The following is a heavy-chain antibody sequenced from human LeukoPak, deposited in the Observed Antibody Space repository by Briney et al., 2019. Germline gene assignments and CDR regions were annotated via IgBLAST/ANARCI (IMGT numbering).Heavy chain of an antibody. CDR2: ISAHNGNT. J-gene: IGHJ4*02. CDR3: ARVSGSGWELPFGSFDY. CDR1: GYTFTSYG. Sequence: ASVKVSCKASGYTFTSYGISWVRQAPGQGLEWMGWISAHNGNTNYAQKLQGRVTMTTDTSTSTAYMELRSLRSDDTAVYYCARVSGSGWELPFGSFDYWGQGTLVTVSS. D-gene: IGHD1-26*01. V-gene: IGHV1-18*01.